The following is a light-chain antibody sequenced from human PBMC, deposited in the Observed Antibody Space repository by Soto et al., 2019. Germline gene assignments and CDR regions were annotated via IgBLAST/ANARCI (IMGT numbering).Light chain of an antibody. V-gene: IGKV3-20*01. CDR3: QQYGSPPIT. Sequence: EIVLTQSPGTLSLSPGERATLSCRASQSVSSSYLAWYQQKPGQAPRLLIYGASSRATGIPDRFSGSGSGTDVTLTISRLEPEDFAVYYCQQYGSPPITFGQGTRLEIK. J-gene: IGKJ5*01. CDR2: GAS. CDR1: QSVSSSY.